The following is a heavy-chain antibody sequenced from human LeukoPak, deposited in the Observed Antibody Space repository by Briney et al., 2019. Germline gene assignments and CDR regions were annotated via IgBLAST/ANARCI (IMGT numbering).Heavy chain of an antibody. Sequence: GGSLRLSCAASGFTLSRATMSWLRQAPGKGLEWVSALNSGGGSTSAESVKGRFTISRDDSKNTLYLQMSSLRAEDTAVYYCAKGTDGAGSYRPFDYWGQGTLVTVSS. CDR2: LNSGGGST. D-gene: IGHD3-10*01. J-gene: IGHJ4*02. CDR1: GFTLSRAT. CDR3: AKGTDGAGSYRPFDY. V-gene: IGHV3-23*01.